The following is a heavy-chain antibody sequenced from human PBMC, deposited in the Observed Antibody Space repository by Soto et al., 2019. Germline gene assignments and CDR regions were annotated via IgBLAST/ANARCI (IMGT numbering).Heavy chain of an antibody. CDR3: ARGKSITMVRGVIHKPNDY. Sequence: QVQLVQSGAEVQKPGSSVKVSCKASGYTFTGYYMHWVRQAPGQGLEWMGWINPNSGGTNYAQKFQGRVTMTRDTSISTAYMELSRLRSDDTAVYYCARGKSITMVRGVIHKPNDYWGQGTLVTVSS. V-gene: IGHV1-2*02. CDR2: INPNSGGT. D-gene: IGHD3-10*01. CDR1: GYTFTGYY. J-gene: IGHJ4*02.